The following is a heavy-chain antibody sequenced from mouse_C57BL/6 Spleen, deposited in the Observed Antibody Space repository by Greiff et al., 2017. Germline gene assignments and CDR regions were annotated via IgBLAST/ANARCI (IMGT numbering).Heavy chain of an antibody. CDR2: IYPGDGDT. Sequence: QVQLKESGPELVKPGASVKISCKASGYAFSSSWMNWVKQRPGKGLEWIGRIYPGDGDTNYNGKFKGKATLTADKSSSTAYMQLSSLTSEDSAVYFCARWAPIGAYWGQGTLVTVSA. D-gene: IGHD2-14*01. CDR3: ARWAPIGAY. V-gene: IGHV1-82*01. CDR1: GYAFSSSW. J-gene: IGHJ3*01.